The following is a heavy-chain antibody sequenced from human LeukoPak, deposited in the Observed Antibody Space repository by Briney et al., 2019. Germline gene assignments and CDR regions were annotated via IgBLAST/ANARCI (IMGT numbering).Heavy chain of an antibody. CDR1: GYTFTSYY. V-gene: IGHV1-2*02. CDR3: ARGPICGGDCYSIPLDY. D-gene: IGHD2-21*02. CDR2: INPNSGGT. J-gene: IGHJ4*02. Sequence: ASVSVSCKASGYTFTSYYMHWVRQAPGQGLEWMGWINPNSGGTNYAQKFQGRVTMTRDTSISTAYMELSRLRSDDTAVYYCARGPICGGDCYSIPLDYWGQGTLVTVSS.